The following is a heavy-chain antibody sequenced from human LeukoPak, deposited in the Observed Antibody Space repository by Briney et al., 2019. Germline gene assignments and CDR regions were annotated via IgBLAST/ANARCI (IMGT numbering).Heavy chain of an antibody. Sequence: SETLSLTCTVSGGSISSSSYYWGWIRQPPGKGLEWIGSIYYSGSTYYNPSLKSRVTISVDTSKNQFSLKLSSVTAADTAVYYCASNFGVVTTKDYYFDYWGQGTLVPVSS. CDR2: IYYSGST. CDR3: ASNFGVVTTKDYYFDY. J-gene: IGHJ4*02. CDR1: GGSISSSSYY. D-gene: IGHD3-3*01. V-gene: IGHV4-39*07.